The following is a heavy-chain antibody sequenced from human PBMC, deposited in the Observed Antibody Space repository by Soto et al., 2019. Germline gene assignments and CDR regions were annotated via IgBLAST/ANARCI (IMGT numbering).Heavy chain of an antibody. CDR2: ISYDGSNK. J-gene: IGHJ4*02. V-gene: IGHV3-30-3*01. Sequence: QVQLVESGGGVVQPGRSLRLSCAASGFTFSSYAMHWVRQAPGKGLEWVAVISYDGSNKYYADSVKGRFTISRDNSKNTLYLQMNSLRAEDTAVYYCARDGFGLWFGEFITDWGQGTLVTVSS. CDR3: ARDGFGLWFGEFITD. CDR1: GFTFSSYA. D-gene: IGHD3-10*01.